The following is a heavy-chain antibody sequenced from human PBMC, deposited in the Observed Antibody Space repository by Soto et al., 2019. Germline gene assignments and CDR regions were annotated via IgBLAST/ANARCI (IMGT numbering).Heavy chain of an antibody. Sequence: SETLSLTCAVSGGSIISSSWWNWVRQPPGKGLEWIGEIYHSGSTYYKPSLKSRVAMSVDTSKNQFSLKLTSATAADTAVYYCARRDWSGSTSHFYFDYWRQGVLVTVSS. V-gene: IGHV4-4*02. CDR3: ARRDWSGSTSHFYFDY. D-gene: IGHD3-9*01. CDR2: IYHSGST. CDR1: GGSIISSSW. J-gene: IGHJ4*02.